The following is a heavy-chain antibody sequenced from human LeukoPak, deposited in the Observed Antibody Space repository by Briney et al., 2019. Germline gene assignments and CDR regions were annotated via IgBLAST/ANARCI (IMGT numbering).Heavy chain of an antibody. Sequence: PSETLSLTCTVSGGSVSSGSYYWGWIRQPPGKGLEWIGSIYYGGNTYYSPSLKSRVTISVDTSKNQFSLRLSSVTAADTAVYYCARRIATAGDYWGQGTQVTVSS. D-gene: IGHD6-13*01. J-gene: IGHJ4*02. V-gene: IGHV4-39*01. CDR1: GGSVSSGSYY. CDR2: IYYGGNT. CDR3: ARRIATAGDY.